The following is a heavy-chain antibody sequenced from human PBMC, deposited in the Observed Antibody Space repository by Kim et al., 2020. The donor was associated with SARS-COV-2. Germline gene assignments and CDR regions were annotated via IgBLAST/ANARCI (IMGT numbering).Heavy chain of an antibody. CDR1: GYTFTSYD. CDR2: MNPNSGNT. CDR3: ARARVIAAPRWFDP. V-gene: IGHV1-8*01. J-gene: IGHJ5*02. Sequence: ASVKVSCKASGYTFTSYDINWVRQATGQGLEWMGWMNPNSGNTGYAQKFQGRVTMTRNTSISTAYMELSSLRSEDTAVYYCARARVIAAPRWFDPWGQGTLVTVSS. D-gene: IGHD6-13*01.